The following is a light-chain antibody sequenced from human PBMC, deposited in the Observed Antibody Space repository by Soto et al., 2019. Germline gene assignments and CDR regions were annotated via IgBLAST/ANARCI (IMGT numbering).Light chain of an antibody. CDR1: QSLSRW. CDR2: KAS. J-gene: IGKJ2*03. CDR3: KQYTSYSYS. V-gene: IGKV1-5*03. Sequence: DIQMTQSPSTLSESVGDRVTISCRASQSLSRWLAWYSQRPGKAPKILIYKASGLARGVPSRFSDSGSGTGCTLTNSSLQPDAFATYYSKQYTSYSYSFCQGT.